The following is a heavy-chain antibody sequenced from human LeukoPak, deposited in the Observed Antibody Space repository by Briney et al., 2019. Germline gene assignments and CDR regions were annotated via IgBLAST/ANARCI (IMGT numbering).Heavy chain of an antibody. CDR2: ISSSSSYI. D-gene: IGHD4-17*01. V-gene: IGHV3-21*04. Sequence: GGSLRLSCAASGFTFSSYSMNWVRQAPGKGLEWVSSISSSSSYIYYADSVKGRFTISRDNAKNSLYLQMNSLRAEDTAVYYCATDPPAVTRPTNAFDIWGQGTMVTVSS. CDR3: ATDPPAVTRPTNAFDI. CDR1: GFTFSSYS. J-gene: IGHJ3*02.